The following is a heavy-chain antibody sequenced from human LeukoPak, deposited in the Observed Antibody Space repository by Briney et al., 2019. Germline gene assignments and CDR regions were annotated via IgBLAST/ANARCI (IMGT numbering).Heavy chain of an antibody. CDR2: INTDGRSI. D-gene: IGHD3-10*01. Sequence: GGSPRLSCAASGFAFSGYWMHWVRQAPGKGLVWVSRINTDGRSISYADSVKGRFTISRDNAKKTLYLQMNSLRAEDTAVYYCARDDALRGVCMDVWGQGTTVTV. J-gene: IGHJ6*02. CDR3: ARDDALRGVCMDV. V-gene: IGHV3-74*01. CDR1: GFAFSGYW.